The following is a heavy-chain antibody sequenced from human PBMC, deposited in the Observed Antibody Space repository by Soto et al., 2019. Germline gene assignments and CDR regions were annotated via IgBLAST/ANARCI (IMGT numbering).Heavy chain of an antibody. CDR1: GFTFDDYA. CDR3: AKTDSMDV. CDR2: ISWNSGSI. J-gene: IGHJ6*02. V-gene: IGHV3-9*01. Sequence: DVQLVESGGGLVQPGRSLRLSCAASGFTFDDYAMHWVRQVPGKGLEWVSGISWNSGSIGYADSVKGRFTISRDNAKSSLYLQMNSLRAEDTALYYCAKTDSMDVWGQGTTVTVSS.